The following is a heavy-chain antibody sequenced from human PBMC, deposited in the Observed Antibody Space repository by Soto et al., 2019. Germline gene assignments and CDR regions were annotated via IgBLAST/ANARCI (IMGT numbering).Heavy chain of an antibody. CDR3: ARLWFGELFWFDP. D-gene: IGHD3-10*01. CDR1: GGSISSYY. J-gene: IGHJ5*02. V-gene: IGHV4-59*01. Sequence: QVQLQESGPGLVKPSETLSLTCTVSGGSISSYYWSWIRQPPGKGLEWIGYIYYSGSTNYNPSLKSRVSIPVDTSNTQFSLKLSSVTAADTAVYYCARLWFGELFWFDPWGQGTLVTVSS. CDR2: IYYSGST.